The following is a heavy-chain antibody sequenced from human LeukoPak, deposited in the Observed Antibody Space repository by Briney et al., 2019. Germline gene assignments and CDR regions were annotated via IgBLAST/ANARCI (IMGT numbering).Heavy chain of an antibody. CDR1: GYSFISYW. CDR3: ARRPNYYYYMDV. V-gene: IGHV5-51*01. CDR2: IYPGDSDT. Sequence: GESLKISCQGSGYSFISYWIGWVRRMPGKGLEWMGIIYPGDSDTRYSPSFKGQVTISADKSISTAYLQWDGLKASDTAVYYCARRPNYYYYMDVWGKGTTVTVSS. J-gene: IGHJ6*03.